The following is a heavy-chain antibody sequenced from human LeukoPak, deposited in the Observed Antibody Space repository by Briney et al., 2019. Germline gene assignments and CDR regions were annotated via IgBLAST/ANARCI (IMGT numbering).Heavy chain of an antibody. CDR3: AKDLRITVIVIGQ. D-gene: IGHD2/OR15-2a*01. CDR2: IYSGGST. J-gene: IGHJ4*02. Sequence: PGGSLRLSCAASGFTVSSNYMSWVRQAPGKGLEWVSVIYSGGSTYYVDSVKGRFTISRDNSKNTLWLQMKSLRAEDTAVYYCAKDLRITVIVIGQWGQGTLVTVSS. CDR1: GFTVSSNY. V-gene: IGHV3-53*01.